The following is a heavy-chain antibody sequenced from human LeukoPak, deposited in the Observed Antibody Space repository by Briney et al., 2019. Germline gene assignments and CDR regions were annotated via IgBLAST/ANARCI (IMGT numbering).Heavy chain of an antibody. CDR2: ISSSSSYI. Sequence: PGGSLRLSCAASGFTVSSNYMSWVRQAPGKGLEWVSSISSSSSYIYYADSVKGRFTISRDNAKNSLYLQMNSLRAEDTAVYYCARDFAYDSSGYYYPDYWGQGTLVTVSS. V-gene: IGHV3-21*01. CDR1: GFTVSSNY. D-gene: IGHD3-22*01. CDR3: ARDFAYDSSGYYYPDY. J-gene: IGHJ4*02.